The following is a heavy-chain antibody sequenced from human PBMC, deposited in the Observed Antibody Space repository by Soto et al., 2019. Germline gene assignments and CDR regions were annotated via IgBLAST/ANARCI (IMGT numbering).Heavy chain of an antibody. D-gene: IGHD3-22*01. CDR2: ISGSGGST. CDR1: GFTFSSYA. V-gene: IGHV3-23*01. Sequence: EVQLLESGGGLVQPGGSLRLSCAASGFTFSSYAMSWVRQAPGKGLEWVSAISGSGGSTYYADSVKGRFTISRDNSKNTLYLQMNRLRAEDTAVYYCAKDRMIVVVITIFDYWGQGTLVTVSS. CDR3: AKDRMIVVVITIFDY. J-gene: IGHJ4*02.